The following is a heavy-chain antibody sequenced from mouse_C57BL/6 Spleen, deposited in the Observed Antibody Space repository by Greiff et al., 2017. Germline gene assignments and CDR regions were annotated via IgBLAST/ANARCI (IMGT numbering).Heavy chain of an antibody. CDR2: INYDGSST. V-gene: IGHV5-16*01. CDR1: GFTFSDYY. CDR3: AREDGNYDY. Sequence: EVKLMESEGGLVQPGSSMKLSCTASGFTFSDYYMAWVRQVPEKGLEWVANINYDGSSTYYLDSLKSRFIISRDNAKNILYLQMSSLKSEDTATYYCAREDGNYDYWGKGTTLTVSS. J-gene: IGHJ2*01. D-gene: IGHD2-1*01.